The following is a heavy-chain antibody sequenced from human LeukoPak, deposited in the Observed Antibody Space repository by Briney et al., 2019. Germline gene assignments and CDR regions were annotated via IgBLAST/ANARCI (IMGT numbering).Heavy chain of an antibody. CDR2: INPTFGSA. J-gene: IGHJ4*02. V-gene: IGHV1-69*05. D-gene: IGHD6-6*01. CDR3: ALVRDLTFDY. CDR1: GGTFGTYS. Sequence: GSSVKVSCKPSGGTFGTYSITWVRQAPGQGLECMGVINPTFGSANYAQKFQGRVTFTTDETTSTANMELSGLTSDDTAFYYCALVRDLTFDYWGQGTLVTVSS.